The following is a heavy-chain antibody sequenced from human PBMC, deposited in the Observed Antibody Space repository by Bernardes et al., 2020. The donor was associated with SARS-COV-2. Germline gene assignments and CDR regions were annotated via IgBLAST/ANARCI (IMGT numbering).Heavy chain of an antibody. CDR2: IKQDGHEK. J-gene: IGHJ5*02. Sequence: GGSLRLSCAASGFTFRNYGMTWVRQAPGKGLELVAYIKQDGHEKFYVDSVKGRFTISRDNAKNSLYLQMNGLGVGDTAVYYCVRGAFYFLAWGQGAPVTVSS. CDR1: GFTFRNYG. CDR3: VRGAFYFLA. D-gene: IGHD3-22*01. V-gene: IGHV3-7*03.